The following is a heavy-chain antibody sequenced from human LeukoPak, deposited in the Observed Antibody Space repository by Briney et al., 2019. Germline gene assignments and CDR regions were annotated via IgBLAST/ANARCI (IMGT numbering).Heavy chain of an antibody. CDR3: AKALLGRGRHFDY. CDR2: ISGRLGRT. Sequence: GGPLSLSCAVSVFPFSIHAMLWVRKAPGKGLEWVSAISGRLGRTNYAHYLKGRFTISRDNYKNTVYLQMNSLRAEDTAVYYCAKALLGRGRHFDYWGQGTLVTVSS. CDR1: VFPFSIHA. D-gene: IGHD3-16*01. V-gene: IGHV3-23*01. J-gene: IGHJ4*02.